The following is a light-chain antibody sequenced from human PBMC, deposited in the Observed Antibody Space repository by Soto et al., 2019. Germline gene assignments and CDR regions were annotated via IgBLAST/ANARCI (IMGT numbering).Light chain of an antibody. CDR1: SSDVGAYNY. CDR3: SSFSRSIPLV. V-gene: IGLV2-14*03. J-gene: IGLJ1*01. CDR2: DVT. Sequence: QSALTQPASVSGSPGQSITISCTGTSSDVGAYNYVSWYQRHPGTAPKLIIYDVTLRPSGVSNRFSGSKSGNTASLTISGLQAEDEADFYCSSFSRSIPLVFGTGTKLTVL.